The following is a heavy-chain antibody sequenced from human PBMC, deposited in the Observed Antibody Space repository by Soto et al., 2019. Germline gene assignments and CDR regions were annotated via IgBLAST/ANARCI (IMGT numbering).Heavy chain of an antibody. CDR1: GGSISSSSYY. D-gene: IGHD3-9*01. J-gene: IGHJ4*02. Sequence: SETLSLTCTVSGGSISSSSYYWGWIRQPPGKGLEWIGSIYYSGSTYYNPSLKSRVTISVDTSKNQFSLKLSSVTAADTAVYYCARSYDDILTGYYSWGQGTLVTVSS. CDR3: ARSYDDILTGYYS. V-gene: IGHV4-39*01. CDR2: IYYSGST.